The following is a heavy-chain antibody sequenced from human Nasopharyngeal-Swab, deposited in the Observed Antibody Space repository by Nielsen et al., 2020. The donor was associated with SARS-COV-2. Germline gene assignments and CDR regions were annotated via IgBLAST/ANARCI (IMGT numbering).Heavy chain of an antibody. CDR2: ISGGGTT. CDR1: GFTFSNYA. V-gene: IGHV3-23*01. Sequence: LSLTCAASGFTFSNYATTWVRQAPGKGLEWVSYISGGGTTYYADSVKGRFTVSKDNSKNTLYLQMNSLRAEDTAVYYCARDPDIAAALYFDYWGQGTLVTVSS. CDR3: ARDPDIAAALYFDY. J-gene: IGHJ4*02. D-gene: IGHD6-13*01.